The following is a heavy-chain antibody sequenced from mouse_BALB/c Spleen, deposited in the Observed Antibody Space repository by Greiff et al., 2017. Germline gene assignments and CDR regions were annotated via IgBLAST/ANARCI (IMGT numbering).Heavy chain of an antibody. CDR2: INPSSGYT. CDR3: ARTAARATNPFAY. J-gene: IGHJ3*01. Sequence: QVQLKESGAELARPGASVKMSCKASGYTFTSYTMHWVKQRPGQGLEWIGYINPSSGYTNYNQKFKDKATLTADKSSSTAYMQLSSLTSEDSAVYYCARTAARATNPFAYWGQGTLVTVSA. CDR1: GYTFTSYT. V-gene: IGHV1-4*01. D-gene: IGHD3-1*01.